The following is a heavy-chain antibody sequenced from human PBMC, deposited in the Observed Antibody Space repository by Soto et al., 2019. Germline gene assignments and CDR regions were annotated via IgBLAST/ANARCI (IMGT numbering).Heavy chain of an antibody. J-gene: IGHJ4*02. CDR3: ARAAMSGLT. CDR2: IYESGRT. CDR1: DYSISSGYW. V-gene: IGHV4-38-2*01. Sequence: SETLSLTCAVSDYSISSGYWWGWVRQPPGKGLEWIGSIYESGRTYYNPYNPSLKSRVTISVDTSKNQFSLKLSSVTAADTAVYYCARAAMSGLTWGQGXLVTVYS. D-gene: IGHD3-3*01.